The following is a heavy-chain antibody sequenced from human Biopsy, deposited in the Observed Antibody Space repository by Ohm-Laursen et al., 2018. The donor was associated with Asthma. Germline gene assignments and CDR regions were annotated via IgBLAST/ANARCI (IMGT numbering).Heavy chain of an antibody. D-gene: IGHD6-13*01. CDR2: IYYSGTT. V-gene: IGHV4-39*01. CDR3: VRGSSSWHHGPFHYYYGLDV. J-gene: IGHJ6*02. CDR1: SGSGGYMRSGNYY. Sequence: GTLSLTCSLSSGSGGYMRSGNYYWGWIRQPPGKGLEWIGSIYYSGTTYYNPSLESRVTVSADTSKIQFSLKLTSVTAVDTAVYYCVRGSSSWHHGPFHYYYGLDVWGQGTTATVSS.